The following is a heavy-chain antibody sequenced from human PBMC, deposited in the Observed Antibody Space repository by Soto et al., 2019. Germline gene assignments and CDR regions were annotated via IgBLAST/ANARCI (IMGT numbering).Heavy chain of an antibody. CDR1: GGSISSGGYY. Sequence: QVQLQESGPAGLVKPSQTLSLTCNVSGGSISSGGYYWSWIRQHPGKGLEWIGYIYYDGSTYQNPSLNSPVSISVDTSKNQFSLKLSSVTAADTALYYCARERSGQGGYGMDVWGQGTTVTVSS. V-gene: IGHV4-31*01. J-gene: IGHJ6*02. CDR3: ARERSGQGGYGMDV. CDR2: IYYDGST. D-gene: IGHD3-10*01.